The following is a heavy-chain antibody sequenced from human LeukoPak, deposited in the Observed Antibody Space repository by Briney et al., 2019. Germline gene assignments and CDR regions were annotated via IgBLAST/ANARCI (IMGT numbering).Heavy chain of an antibody. Sequence: GGTLRLSCEASGFTFTNAWMNWVRQAPGKGLERVSYISSSGSTIYYADSVKGRFTISRDNAKNSLYLQMNSLRAEDTAVYYCAELGITMIGGVWGKGTTVTISS. CDR1: GFTFTNAW. V-gene: IGHV3-48*04. D-gene: IGHD3-10*02. J-gene: IGHJ6*04. CDR3: AELGITMIGGV. CDR2: ISSSGSTI.